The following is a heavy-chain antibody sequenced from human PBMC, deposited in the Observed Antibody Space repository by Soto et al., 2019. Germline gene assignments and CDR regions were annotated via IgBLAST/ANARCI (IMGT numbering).Heavy chain of an antibody. D-gene: IGHD3-3*01. V-gene: IGHV3-21*01. J-gene: IGHJ6*03. CDR2: ISSSSSYI. Sequence: GGSLRLSCAASGFTFSSYSMNWVRQAPGKGLEWVSSISSSSSYIYYADSVKGRFTISRDNAKNSLYLQMNSLRAEDTAVYYCAREVVNYDFWSGYSRYYYYYYMDVWGKGTTVTVSS. CDR1: GFTFSSYS. CDR3: AREVVNYDFWSGYSRYYYYYYMDV.